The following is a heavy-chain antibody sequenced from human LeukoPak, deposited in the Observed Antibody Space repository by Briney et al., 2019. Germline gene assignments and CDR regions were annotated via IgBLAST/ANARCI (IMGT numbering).Heavy chain of an antibody. CDR3: AKDWYSSSDYYYYGMDV. CDR2: IWYDGSNK. D-gene: IGHD6-6*01. Sequence: GGSLRLSCAASGFTFSSYGMHWVRQAPGKGLEWVAVIWYDGSNKYYADSVKGRFTISRDNSKNTLYLQMNSLRAEDTAVYYCAKDWYSSSDYYYYGMDVWGQGTTVTVSS. V-gene: IGHV3-33*06. CDR1: GFTFSSYG. J-gene: IGHJ6*02.